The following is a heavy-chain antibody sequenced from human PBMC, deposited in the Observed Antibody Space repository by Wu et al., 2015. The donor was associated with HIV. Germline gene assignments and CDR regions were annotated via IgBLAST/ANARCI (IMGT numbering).Heavy chain of an antibody. J-gene: IGHJ4*02. CDR3: ARESPKGYCSGGSCYGIDY. D-gene: IGHD2-15*01. Sequence: QVQLVQSGAEVKKPGASVKVSCKASGYTFTNYYIHWVRQAPGQGLEWMGVINPNGGSTSYTPKFQGRVTMTRDTSTSTVYMELSSLRSEDTAVHYCARESPKGYCSGGSCYGIDYWGQGTLVTVSS. V-gene: IGHV1-46*01. CDR2: INPNGGST. CDR1: GYTFTNYY.